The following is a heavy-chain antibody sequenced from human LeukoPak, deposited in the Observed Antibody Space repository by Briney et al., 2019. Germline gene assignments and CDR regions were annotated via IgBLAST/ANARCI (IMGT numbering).Heavy chain of an antibody. Sequence: GGSLRLSCAASGFTFSAYGMHWVRQAPGKGLEWVAIISYDGSNKYYPDSVKGRFTISRDDSKNTLYLQMNSLRTEDTAVYYCAKELTRPNRPVAGLNYWGQGTLVTVSS. D-gene: IGHD6-19*01. CDR3: AKELTRPNRPVAGLNY. J-gene: IGHJ4*02. CDR2: ISYDGSNK. CDR1: GFTFSAYG. V-gene: IGHV3-30*18.